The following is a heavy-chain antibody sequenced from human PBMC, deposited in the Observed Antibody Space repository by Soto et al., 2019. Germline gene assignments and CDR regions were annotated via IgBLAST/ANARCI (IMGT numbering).Heavy chain of an antibody. D-gene: IGHD5-18*01. J-gene: IGHJ4*02. Sequence: QVQLVQSGAEVKKPGASVKVSSKASGYTLTSYGISWERQAPGQGIEWMGWISAYNGNTNYAQKLQGRVTMTTDTSTSTAYMELRSLRSDDTAVYYCARGPRGYSYGRLRDWGQGTLVTVSS. V-gene: IGHV1-18*01. CDR2: ISAYNGNT. CDR1: GYTLTSYG. CDR3: ARGPRGYSYGRLRD.